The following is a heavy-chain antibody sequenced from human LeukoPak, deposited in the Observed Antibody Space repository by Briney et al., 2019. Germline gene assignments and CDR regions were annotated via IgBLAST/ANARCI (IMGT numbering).Heavy chain of an antibody. CDR3: ARSKVGSTTLPIDY. V-gene: IGHV1-8*01. D-gene: IGHD1-26*01. CDR2: MNPNSGNT. Sequence: GASVKVSCKASGYTFTNYDINWVRQAPGQGLEWLGWMNPNSGNTGYAQKFQGRVTMTRNTSITTAYMERSSLRSEDTAVYYCARSKVGSTTLPIDYWGQGTLVIVSS. CDR1: GYTFTNYD. J-gene: IGHJ4*02.